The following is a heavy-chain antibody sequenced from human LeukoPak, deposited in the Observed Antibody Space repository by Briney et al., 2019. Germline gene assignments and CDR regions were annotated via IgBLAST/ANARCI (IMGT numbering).Heavy chain of an antibody. CDR3: ARGPYYYDSSGYYPSYYFDY. Sequence: ASVKVSCKASGYIFTNYYMHWVRQAPGQGLEWMGIINPSGGSTSYAQKFQGRVTMTRDTSTSTVYMELSSLRSEDTAVYYCARGPYYYDSSGYYPSYYFDYWGQGTLVTVSS. CDR1: GYIFTNYY. V-gene: IGHV1-46*01. CDR2: INPSGGST. J-gene: IGHJ4*02. D-gene: IGHD3-22*01.